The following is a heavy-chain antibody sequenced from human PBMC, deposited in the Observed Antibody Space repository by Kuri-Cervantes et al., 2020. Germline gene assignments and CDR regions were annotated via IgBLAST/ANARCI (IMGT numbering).Heavy chain of an antibody. CDR3: ARARTPPYYFDY. CDR2: IIPIFGTA. Sequence: SVKVSCKASGGTFSSYAISWVRQAPGQGLEWMGGIIPIFGTANYAQKFQGRVTITTDPSTSTAYMELRSLRSDDTAVYYCARARTPPYYFDYWGQGTLVTVSS. CDR1: GGTFSSYA. V-gene: IGHV1-69*05. J-gene: IGHJ4*02.